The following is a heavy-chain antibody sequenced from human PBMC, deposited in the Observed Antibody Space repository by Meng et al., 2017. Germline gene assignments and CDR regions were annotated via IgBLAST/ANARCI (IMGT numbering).Heavy chain of an antibody. CDR3: ARDQRGYDILTGYFNGGYYYGMDV. D-gene: IGHD3-9*01. CDR2: IWYDGSNK. J-gene: IGHJ6*02. V-gene: IGHV3-33*01. Sequence: GESLKISCAASGFTFSSYGMHWVRQAPGKGLEWVAVIWYDGSNKYYADSVKGRFTITRDNSKTTLYLQMNSLRAKDKAVYYCARDQRGYDILTGYFNGGYYYGMDVWGQGTTVTVSS. CDR1: GFTFSSYG.